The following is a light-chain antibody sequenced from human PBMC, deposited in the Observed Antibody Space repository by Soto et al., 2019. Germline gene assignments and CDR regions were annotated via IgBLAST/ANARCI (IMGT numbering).Light chain of an antibody. CDR1: QSVGIN. Sequence: EIVMTQSPAILSVSPGERSTLSCMASQSVGINVAWYQQKPGQAPRLLIYGASTRATGSPDRFSASGSATEFTLTISSLLSEDFAVYYCQQYNDWPRTFGQGTKVDTK. CDR2: GAS. V-gene: IGKV3-15*01. CDR3: QQYNDWPRT. J-gene: IGKJ1*01.